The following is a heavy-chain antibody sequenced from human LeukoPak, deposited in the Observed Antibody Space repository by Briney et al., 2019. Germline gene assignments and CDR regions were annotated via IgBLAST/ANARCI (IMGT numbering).Heavy chain of an antibody. V-gene: IGHV4-4*07. CDR1: GGSISSYY. Sequence: PSETLSLTRTVSGGSISSYYWSWIRQPAGKGLEWIGRIYTSGSTNYNPSLKSRVTMSVDTSKNQFSLKLSSVTAADTAVYYCARDFPTKSGYYYYYYMDVWGKGTTVTISS. CDR3: ARDFPTKSGYYYYYYMDV. J-gene: IGHJ6*03. CDR2: IYTSGST. D-gene: IGHD1-26*01.